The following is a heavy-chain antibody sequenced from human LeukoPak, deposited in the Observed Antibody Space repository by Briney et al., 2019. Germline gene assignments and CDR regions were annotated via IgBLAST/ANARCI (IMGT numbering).Heavy chain of an antibody. D-gene: IGHD3-22*01. Sequence: GGSLRLSWAASGFTFSNAWMRWVRQAPGKGLEWVGRIKSKTDGGTTDYAAPVTGRFTISRDDSKNTLYLQMNSLKTEDTAVYYCTEERYYDSSGYRHQYYYYMDVWGKGTTVTISS. V-gene: IGHV3-15*01. CDR1: GFTFSNAW. CDR3: TEERYYDSSGYRHQYYYYMDV. CDR2: IKSKTDGGTT. J-gene: IGHJ6*03.